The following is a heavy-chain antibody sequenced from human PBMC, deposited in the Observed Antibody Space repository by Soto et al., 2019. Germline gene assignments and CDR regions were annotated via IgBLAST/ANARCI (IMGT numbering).Heavy chain of an antibody. CDR2: INHSGST. CDR3: ARGPFMAWNSPFDY. J-gene: IGHJ4*02. CDR1: GGSVSGYY. D-gene: IGHD1-7*01. Sequence: PSETLSLTCAVYGGSVSGYYWNWIRQPPGKGLEWIGEINHSGSTNYNPSPKIRVPITVDTSKNQFYLKLSSVSAADTAVYYCARGPFMAWNSPFDYWGQGTLVTVSS. V-gene: IGHV4-34*01.